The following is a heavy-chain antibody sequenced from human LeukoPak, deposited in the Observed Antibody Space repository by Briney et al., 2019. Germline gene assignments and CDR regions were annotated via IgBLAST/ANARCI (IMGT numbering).Heavy chain of an antibody. Sequence: SETLSLTCTVSGGSISSYYWSWIRQPPGKGLEWIGYIYYGGSTNYNPSLKSRVTISVDTSKNQFSLKLSSVTAADTAVYYCARIKSSGWWAFDYWGQGTLVTVSS. CDR3: ARIKSSGWWAFDY. D-gene: IGHD6-19*01. CDR2: IYYGGST. J-gene: IGHJ4*02. V-gene: IGHV4-59*01. CDR1: GGSISSYY.